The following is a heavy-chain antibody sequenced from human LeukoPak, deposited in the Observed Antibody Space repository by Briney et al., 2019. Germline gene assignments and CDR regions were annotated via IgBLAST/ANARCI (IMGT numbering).Heavy chain of an antibody. D-gene: IGHD6-19*01. CDR3: ARAVAGFDY. J-gene: IGHJ4*02. CDR2: INAGNGNT. Sequence: GASVKVSCKTSGYTFTDYGMHWVRQAPGQRLEWMGWINAGNGNTKYSQKFQGRVTITRDTSASTAYMGLSGLRSEDTAVYYCARAVAGFDYWGQGTLVTVSS. V-gene: IGHV1-3*01. CDR1: GYTFTDYG.